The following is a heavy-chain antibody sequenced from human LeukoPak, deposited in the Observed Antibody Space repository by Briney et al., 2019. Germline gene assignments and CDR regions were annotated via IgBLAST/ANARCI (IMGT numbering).Heavy chain of an antibody. CDR3: AKCLGYCSSTSCSKAPTARNYYYYYGMDV. CDR1: GFTFSSYA. J-gene: IGHJ6*02. Sequence: PGGSLRLSCAASGFTFSSYAMSWVRQAPGKGLEWVSAISGNGGSTYYADSVKGRFTISRDNSKNTLYLQMNSLRAEDTAVYYCAKCLGYCSSTSCSKAPTARNYYYYYGMDVWGQGTTVTVSS. D-gene: IGHD2-2*01. CDR2: ISGNGGST. V-gene: IGHV3-23*01.